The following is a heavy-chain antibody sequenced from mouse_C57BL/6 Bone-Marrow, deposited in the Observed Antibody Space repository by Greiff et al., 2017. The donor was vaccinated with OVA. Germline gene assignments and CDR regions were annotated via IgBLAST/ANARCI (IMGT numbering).Heavy chain of an antibody. CDR3: ARLDYAWFAY. D-gene: IGHD2-4*01. CDR2: INPGSGGT. V-gene: IGHV1-54*01. J-gene: IGHJ3*01. Sequence: VKLQESGAELVRPGTSVKVSCKASGYAFTNYLIEWVKQRPGQGLEWIGVINPGSGGTNYNEKFKGKATLTADKSSSTAYMQLSSLTSEDSAVYFCARLDYAWFAYWGQGTLVTVSA. CDR1: GYAFTNYL.